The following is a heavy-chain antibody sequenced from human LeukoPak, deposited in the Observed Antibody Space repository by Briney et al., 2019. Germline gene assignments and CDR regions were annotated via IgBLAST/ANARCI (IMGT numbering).Heavy chain of an antibody. V-gene: IGHV3-21*01. CDR1: GFTFSSYS. D-gene: IGHD3-9*01. CDR3: TTVVIFFPIQRPDP. CDR2: ISTSSSYI. J-gene: IGHJ5*02. Sequence: PGGSLRLSCAASGFTFSSYSMNWVRQAPGKGLEWVSSISTSSSYIYYADSVKGRFTISRDNSKNTLYLQMNSLRAEDTAVYYCTTVVIFFPIQRPDPWGQGTLVTVSS.